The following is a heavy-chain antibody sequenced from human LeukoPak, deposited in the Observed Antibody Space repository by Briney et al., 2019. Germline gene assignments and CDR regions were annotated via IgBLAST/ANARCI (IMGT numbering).Heavy chain of an antibody. CDR3: ARFAARDDFWSGYYTADAFDI. V-gene: IGHV1-2*02. CDR2: INPNSGGT. CDR1: GYTFTGYY. J-gene: IGHJ3*02. D-gene: IGHD3-3*01. Sequence: VASVTVSCKASGYTFTGYYMHWVRQTPGQGLEWMGWINPNSGGTNYAQKFQGRVTMTRDTSISTAYMELSRLRSDDTAVYYCARFAARDDFWSGYYTADAFDIWGQGTMVTVSS.